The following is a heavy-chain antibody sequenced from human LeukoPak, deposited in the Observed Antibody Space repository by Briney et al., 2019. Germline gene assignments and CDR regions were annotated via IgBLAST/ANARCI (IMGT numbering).Heavy chain of an antibody. CDR3: AKFGAGYLY. CDR1: GYTFTGYY. CDR2: INPNSGGT. V-gene: IGHV1-2*06. D-gene: IGHD5-12*01. Sequence: GASVKVSCKASGYTFTGYYMHWVRQAPGQGLEWVGRINPNSGGTNYAQKFQGRVTITRDTSISTAYMELTRLRSDDTAAYYCAKFGAGYLYWGQGALVTVSS. J-gene: IGHJ4*02.